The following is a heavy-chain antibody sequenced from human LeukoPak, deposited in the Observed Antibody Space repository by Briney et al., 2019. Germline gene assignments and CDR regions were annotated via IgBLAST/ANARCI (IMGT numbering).Heavy chain of an antibody. CDR2: LYSGSST. CDR3: AGVVDHYHWYLGV. CDR1: GFSVSTKY. Sequence: PGGSLRLSCEGSGFSVSTKYMNWVRQAPGKGLERVSILYSGSSTYYTDSVKGRFTVSRDDSKNTLYLHMNSLGVEDTAVHYCAGVVDHYHWYLGVWGHGNLVTV. V-gene: IGHV3-53*01. J-gene: IGHJ2*01. D-gene: IGHD3-10*01.